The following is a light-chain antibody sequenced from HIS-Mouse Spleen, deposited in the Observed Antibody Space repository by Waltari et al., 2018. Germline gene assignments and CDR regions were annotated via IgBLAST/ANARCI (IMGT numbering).Light chain of an antibody. CDR2: LNSDGSH. V-gene: IGLV4-69*01. J-gene: IGLJ3*02. CDR1: SGHSSHP. Sequence: QLVLTQSPSASASLGASVKLTRTLRSGHSSHPIALHQQQPEKGPRYLMKLNSDGSHSKGDGIPDRFSGSSSGAERYLTISSLQSEDEADYYCQTWGTGMRVFGGGTKLTVL. CDR3: QTWGTGMRV.